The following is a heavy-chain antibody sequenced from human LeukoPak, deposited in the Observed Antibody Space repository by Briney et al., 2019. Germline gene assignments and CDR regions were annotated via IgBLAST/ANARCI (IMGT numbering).Heavy chain of an antibody. CDR1: GGSISSYY. D-gene: IGHD6-13*01. Sequence: SETLSLTCTVSGGSISSYYWSWIRQPAGKGLEWIGRIYTSGSTNYNPSLKSRVTMSVDTSKNQFSLKLSSVTAADTAVYYCARGLTGITAAAVFDPWGQGTLVTVSS. CDR3: ARGLTGITAAAVFDP. J-gene: IGHJ5*02. CDR2: IYTSGST. V-gene: IGHV4-4*07.